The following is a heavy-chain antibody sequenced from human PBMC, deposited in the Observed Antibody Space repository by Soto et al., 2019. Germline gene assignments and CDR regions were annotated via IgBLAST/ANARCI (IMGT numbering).Heavy chain of an antibody. CDR2: IDHGGST. CDR1: GYSISSGYY. J-gene: IGHJ5*02. Sequence: SETLSLTCAVSGYSISSGYYWGWLRQPPGKGLEWIGSIDHGGSTYYNPSLNSRVTLSIDMTNNQVSLILNSVTAADTAVYYCARVGPWVPYHYDSSPYTFENWFDPWGQGTLVTVSS. D-gene: IGHD3-22*01. CDR3: ARVGPWVPYHYDSSPYTFENWFDP. V-gene: IGHV4-38-2*01.